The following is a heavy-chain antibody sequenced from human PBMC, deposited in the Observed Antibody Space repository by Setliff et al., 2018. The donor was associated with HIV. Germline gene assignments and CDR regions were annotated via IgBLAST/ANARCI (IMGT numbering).Heavy chain of an antibody. Sequence: PGGSLRLSCVASGFTFGDHAMHWVRQAPGQGLEWVAVISKYGSPQFYADFVKGRFTISIDNSKNTLYLQMNSLRADDTAVYYCAPPPRGGPGFSYWGQGTLVTVSS. CDR3: APPPRGGPGFSY. D-gene: IGHD3-10*01. V-gene: IGHV3-30*04. CDR2: ISKYGSPQ. CDR1: GFTFGDHA. J-gene: IGHJ4*02.